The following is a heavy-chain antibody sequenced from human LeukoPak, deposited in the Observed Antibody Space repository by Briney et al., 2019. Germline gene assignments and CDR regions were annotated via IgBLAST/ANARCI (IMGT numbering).Heavy chain of an antibody. CDR3: ARGSIMITFGGVIPPDY. CDR2: ITGSGGST. J-gene: IGHJ4*02. CDR1: GFTFSSYG. V-gene: IGHV3-23*01. Sequence: GGSLRLSCAASGFTFSSYGMSWVRQAPGKGLEWVSAITGSGGSTYYADSVKGRFTISRDTSKNTLYLQMNSLRAEDTAVYYCARGSIMITFGGVIPPDYWGQGTLVTVSS. D-gene: IGHD3-16*02.